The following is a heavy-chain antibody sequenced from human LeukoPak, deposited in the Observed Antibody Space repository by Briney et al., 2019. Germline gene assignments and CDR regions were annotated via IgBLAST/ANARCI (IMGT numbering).Heavy chain of an antibody. J-gene: IGHJ4*02. Sequence: GRSLRLSCAASGFTFSNYGMHWVRQAPGKGLEWVAVIWYDGSNKYYADSVKGRFTISRDNSKNTLYLQMNCLRAEDTAVYYCAREGSGYYYADYWGQGTLVTVSS. CDR2: IWYDGSNK. CDR1: GFTFSNYG. CDR3: AREGSGYYYADY. V-gene: IGHV3-33*01. D-gene: IGHD3-22*01.